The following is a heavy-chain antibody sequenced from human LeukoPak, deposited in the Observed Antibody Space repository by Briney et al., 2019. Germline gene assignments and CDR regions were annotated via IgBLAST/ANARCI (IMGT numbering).Heavy chain of an antibody. V-gene: IGHV4-34*01. D-gene: IGHD3-9*01. J-gene: IGHJ4*02. CDR2: INHSGST. CDR1: GGSFSGYY. Sequence: SETLSLTCAVYGGSFSGYYWSWIRQPPGKGLEWIGEINHSGSTNYNPSLKSRVTISVDTSKNQFSLKLSSVTAADTAVYYCARGPKYYDILTGHRAVDYWGQGTLVTVSS. CDR3: ARGPKYYDILTGHRAVDY.